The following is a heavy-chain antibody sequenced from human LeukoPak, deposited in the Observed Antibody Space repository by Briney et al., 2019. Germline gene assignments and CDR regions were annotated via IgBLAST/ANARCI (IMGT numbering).Heavy chain of an antibody. CDR1: GYMFSNYW. J-gene: IGHJ4*02. V-gene: IGHV5-51*01. Sequence: GESLKISCQASGYMFSNYWIGWVRQMPGKGLEWMGVIYPGDSDTRYSPSFQGQVTISAVKSITTAYLQWSSLKASDTAMYYCARGGSNYEYHLDSWGQGTLVTVSS. D-gene: IGHD4-11*01. CDR3: ARGGSNYEYHLDS. CDR2: IYPGDSDT.